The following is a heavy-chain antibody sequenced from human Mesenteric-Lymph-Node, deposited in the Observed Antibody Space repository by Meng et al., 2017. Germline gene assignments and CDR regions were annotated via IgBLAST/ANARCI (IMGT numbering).Heavy chain of an antibody. CDR2: IYYSGST. V-gene: IGHV4-61*01. J-gene: IGHJ6*02. CDR1: GGSISSSSYY. Sequence: SENLSLTCTVSGGSISSSSYYWSWIRQPPGKGLEWIGYIYYSGSTIYNPSLKSRVTISVDTSKNQFSLKLSSVTAADTAVYYCGRQSYYYYGMDVWGQGTTVTVSS. CDR3: GRQSYYYYGMDV.